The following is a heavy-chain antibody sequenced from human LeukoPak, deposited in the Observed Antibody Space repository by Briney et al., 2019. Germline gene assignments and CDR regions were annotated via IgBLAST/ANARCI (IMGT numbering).Heavy chain of an antibody. J-gene: IGHJ6*02. D-gene: IGHD3-22*01. CDR3: ARGLYVYDSSGSVDYYYYGMDV. V-gene: IGHV4-59*01. Sequence: SETLSLTCTVSGGSISSYYWSWIRQPPGKGLEWIGYIYYSGSTNYNPSLKSRVTISVDTSKNQFSLKLSSVTAADTAVYYCARGLYVYDSSGSVDYYYYGMDVWGQGTTVTVSS. CDR2: IYYSGST. CDR1: GGSISSYY.